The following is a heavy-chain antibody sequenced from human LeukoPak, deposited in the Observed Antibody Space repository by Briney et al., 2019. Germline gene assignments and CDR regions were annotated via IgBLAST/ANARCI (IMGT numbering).Heavy chain of an antibody. CDR3: AKDRPCTTCSPSDY. D-gene: IGHD2-2*01. Sequence: GGSLRLSCAASGFTFSSFAMSWVRKAPGKGLECVSSISSGFSTYYADSVKGRFTISRDNSKNTLYLQMNSLRAEDTAVYYCAKDRPCTTCSPSDYWGQGTLVTVSS. J-gene: IGHJ4*02. V-gene: IGHV3-23*01. CDR1: GFTFSSFA. CDR2: ISSGFST.